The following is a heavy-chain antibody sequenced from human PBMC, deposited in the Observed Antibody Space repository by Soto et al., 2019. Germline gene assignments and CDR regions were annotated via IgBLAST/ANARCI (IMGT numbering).Heavy chain of an antibody. V-gene: IGHV3-64*02. J-gene: IGHJ3*02. D-gene: IGHD6-13*01. CDR1: GFTFSSYA. CDR2: ISSNGGST. Sequence: TGGSLRLSCAASGFTFSSYAMHWVRQAPGKGLEYVSAISSNGGSTYYADSVKGRFTISRDNSKNTLYLQMGSLRAEDMAVYYCSRVSSSWYGGGAFDIWGQGTMVTVSS. CDR3: SRVSSSWYGGGAFDI.